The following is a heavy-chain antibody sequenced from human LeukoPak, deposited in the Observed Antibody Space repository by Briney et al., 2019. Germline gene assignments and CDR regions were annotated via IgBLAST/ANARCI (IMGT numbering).Heavy chain of an antibody. V-gene: IGHV4-38-2*01. CDR1: GYSISSGYY. CDR2: IYHNGST. J-gene: IGHJ2*01. Sequence: KPSETLSLTCAVSGYSISSGYYWGWIRQPPGKGLEWIGSIYHNGSTYYNPSLKSRVTISVDTSKNQFSLKLSYVTAADTAVYYCARRHDYDILTGYYHWYFDLWGRGTLVTVSS. D-gene: IGHD3-9*01. CDR3: ARRHDYDILTGYYHWYFDL.